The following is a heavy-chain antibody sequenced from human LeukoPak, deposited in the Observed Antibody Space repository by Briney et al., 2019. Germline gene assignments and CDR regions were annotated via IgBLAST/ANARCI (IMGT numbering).Heavy chain of an antibody. D-gene: IGHD4-11*01. CDR2: INPNTAKS. V-gene: IGHV1-8*03. J-gene: IGHJ4*02. CDR3: VRHLLTTFDY. Sequence: ASVKVSCKASRYTFTSNDINWVRQAAGQGPEWMGWINPNTAKSGYAQKFRGRVTITRDTSISTAYMELSSLRSEDTAVYYCVRHLLTTFDYWGQGTLVTVSS. CDR1: RYTFTSND.